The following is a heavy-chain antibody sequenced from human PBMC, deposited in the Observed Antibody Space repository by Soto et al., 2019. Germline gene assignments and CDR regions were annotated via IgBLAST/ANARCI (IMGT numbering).Heavy chain of an antibody. CDR1: GGFI. CDR2: IYNSGRY. Sequence: SETLSLTCTVSGGFIWGWIRQSPAKGLEWIGYIYNSGRYNYNPSLESRLTISIDTSKNQCSLRLASVTAADTAVYDCARTLPNRQLFVHWSQGTLVTDSS. V-gene: IGHV4-59*01. J-gene: IGHJ4*02. CDR3: ARTLPNRQLFVH. D-gene: IGHD1-1*01.